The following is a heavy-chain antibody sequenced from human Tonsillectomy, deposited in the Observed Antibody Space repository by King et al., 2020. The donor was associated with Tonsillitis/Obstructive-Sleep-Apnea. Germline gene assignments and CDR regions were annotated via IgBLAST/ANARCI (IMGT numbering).Heavy chain of an antibody. Sequence: QLQESGPGLVKPSETLSLTCTVSGGSISSSSYYWGWIRQSPGKGLEWIGSIYYSGRTYYNPSLKSRVTIFVDTFKNQFSLKLSSVTAADTAVYYCAGLSQLLYDAWFDPWGQGTLVTVSS. D-gene: IGHD2-2*02. CDR2: IYYSGRT. J-gene: IGHJ5*02. CDR3: AGLSQLLYDAWFDP. V-gene: IGHV4-39*01. CDR1: GGSISSSSYY.